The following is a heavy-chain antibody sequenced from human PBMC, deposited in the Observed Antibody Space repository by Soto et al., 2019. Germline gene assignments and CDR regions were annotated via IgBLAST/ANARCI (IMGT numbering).Heavy chain of an antibody. CDR2: IYYSGST. J-gene: IGHJ5*02. CDR1: GGSISSYY. Sequence: SETLSLTCTVSGGSISSYYWSWIRQPPGKGLEWIGYIYYSGSTNYNPSLKSRVTISVDTSKNQFSLKLSSVTAADTAVYYCARVAYGLYNWFDTWGQGTLVTVSS. D-gene: IGHD3-10*01. CDR3: ARVAYGLYNWFDT. V-gene: IGHV4-59*01.